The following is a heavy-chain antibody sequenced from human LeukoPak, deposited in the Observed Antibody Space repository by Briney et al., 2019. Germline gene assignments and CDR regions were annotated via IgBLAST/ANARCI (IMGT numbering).Heavy chain of an antibody. J-gene: IGHJ2*01. CDR3: ASTGYDILTGYRARYFDL. CDR1: GGSISSYY. V-gene: IGHV4-59*01. Sequence: SETLSLTCTVSGGSISSYYWSWIRQPPGKGLEWIGYIHYSGSTNYNPSLKSRVTISVDTSKNQFSLKLSSVTAADTAVYYCASTGYDILTGYRARYFDLWGRGTLVTVSS. D-gene: IGHD3-9*01. CDR2: IHYSGST.